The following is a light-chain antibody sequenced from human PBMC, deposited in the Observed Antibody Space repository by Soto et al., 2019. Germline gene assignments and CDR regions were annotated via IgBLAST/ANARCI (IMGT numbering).Light chain of an antibody. CDR1: QNLGDGR. CDR3: QEHASI. J-gene: IGKJ5*01. Sequence: LLTQSPGTLSLSPGERATLSCRANQNLGDGRLAWYQQKPGQPPTLLIYDASTRATGIPERFSGSGSGTDFTLTIRRLAPEDLAVYYCQEHASIFGQGTRLDIK. V-gene: IGKV3-20*01. CDR2: DAS.